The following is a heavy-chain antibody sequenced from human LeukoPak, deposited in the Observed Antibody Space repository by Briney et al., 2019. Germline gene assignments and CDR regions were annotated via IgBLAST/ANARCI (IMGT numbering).Heavy chain of an antibody. Sequence: GGSLRLSCAASGFTFSSYWMHWVRQAPGKGLVWVSRINSDGSSTSYADSVKGRFTISRDNAKNTLYLQMNSLRAEDTAVYYCARGGPLYYGGNLNARGQGTLVTVSS. D-gene: IGHD4-23*01. CDR1: GFTFSSYW. J-gene: IGHJ4*02. CDR3: ARGGPLYYGGNLNA. CDR2: INSDGSST. V-gene: IGHV3-74*01.